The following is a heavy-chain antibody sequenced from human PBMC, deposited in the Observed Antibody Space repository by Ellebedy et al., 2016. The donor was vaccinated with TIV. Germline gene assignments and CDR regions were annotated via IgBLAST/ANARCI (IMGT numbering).Heavy chain of an antibody. J-gene: IGHJ4*02. V-gene: IGHV3-23*01. CDR2: ISGSGDKT. Sequence: PGGSLRLSCAASGFTFNTYAMSWVRQAPGKGLEWVSGISGSGDKTYYADSVKGRFTISRDNFKNTLTLQMNSLRADDTAIYYCARDWMATILYYFEYWGQGAQVTVSS. D-gene: IGHD5-24*01. CDR1: GFTFNTYA. CDR3: ARDWMATILYYFEY.